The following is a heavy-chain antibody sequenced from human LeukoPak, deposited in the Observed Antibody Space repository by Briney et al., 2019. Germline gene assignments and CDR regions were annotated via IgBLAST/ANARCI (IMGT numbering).Heavy chain of an antibody. Sequence: SETLSLTCAVYGGSLNGYYWSWIRQSPGKGLEWIGEINHSGSTNYTPSLKSRVTISVDTSKNPFSPKRSSVTAADTAVYYCVYSSSWYTSRVEHWGQGTLVSVSS. CDR2: INHSGST. CDR1: GGSLNGYY. CDR3: VYSSSWYTSRVEH. D-gene: IGHD6-13*01. V-gene: IGHV4-34*01. J-gene: IGHJ5*02.